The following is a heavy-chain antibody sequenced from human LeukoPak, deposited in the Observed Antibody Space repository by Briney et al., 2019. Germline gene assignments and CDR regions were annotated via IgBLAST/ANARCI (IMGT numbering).Heavy chain of an antibody. CDR1: GYTFTTHW. CDR3: ARQPRAAVGRGGFDY. CDR2: IYPGDSDT. V-gene: IGHV5-51*01. D-gene: IGHD6-13*01. Sequence: GESLKISCKGSGYTFTTHWIGWVRQMPGKGLEWIGIIYPGDSDTTYSPSFQGQVTISADKSISTAYLQWSSLKASDTAMYYCARQPRAAVGRGGFDYWGQGTLVTVSS. J-gene: IGHJ4*02.